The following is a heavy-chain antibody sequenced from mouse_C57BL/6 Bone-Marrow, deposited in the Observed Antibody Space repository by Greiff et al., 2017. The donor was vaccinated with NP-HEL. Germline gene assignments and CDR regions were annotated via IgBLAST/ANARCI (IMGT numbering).Heavy chain of an antibody. CDR3: ARHTRYYYWYFDV. J-gene: IGHJ1*03. D-gene: IGHD1-1*01. CDR1: GFSLTSYG. V-gene: IGHV2-6-1*01. CDR2: IWSDGST. Sequence: VKLMESGPGLVAPSQSLSITCTVSGFSLTSYGVHWVRQPPGKGLEWLVVIWSDGSTTYNSALKSRLSISKDNSKSQVFLKMNSLQTDDTAMYYCARHTRYYYWYFDVWGTGTTVTVSS.